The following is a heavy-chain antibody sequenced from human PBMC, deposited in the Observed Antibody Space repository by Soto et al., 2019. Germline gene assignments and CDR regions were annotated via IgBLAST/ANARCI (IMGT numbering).Heavy chain of an antibody. D-gene: IGHD3-10*01. CDR3: ARQHYAGSSGDWFDP. J-gene: IGHJ5*02. Sequence: PSETLSLTCAVSGGSISSSNWWSWVRKTPGKGLEWIGDIYHSGSTNYNPSLMSRVTISIDTSKKQFSLKLSSVTAADTAVYYCARQHYAGSSGDWFDPWGQGTPVTVSS. V-gene: IGHV4-4*02. CDR1: GGSISSSNW. CDR2: IYHSGST.